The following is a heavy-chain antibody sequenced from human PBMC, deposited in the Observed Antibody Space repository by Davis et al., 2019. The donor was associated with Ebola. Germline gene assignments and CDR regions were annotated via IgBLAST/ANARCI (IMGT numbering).Heavy chain of an antibody. CDR3: ARAELKYCSGGSCYYYGMDV. Sequence: GGSLRLSCKASGFTFGDYAMHWVRQAPGKGLEWVAVISYDGSNKYYADSVKGRFTISRDNSKNTLYLQMNSLRAEDTAVYYCARAELKYCSGGSCYYYGMDVWGQGTTVTVSS. V-gene: IGHV3-30-3*01. J-gene: IGHJ6*02. D-gene: IGHD2-15*01. CDR1: GFTFGDYA. CDR2: ISYDGSNK.